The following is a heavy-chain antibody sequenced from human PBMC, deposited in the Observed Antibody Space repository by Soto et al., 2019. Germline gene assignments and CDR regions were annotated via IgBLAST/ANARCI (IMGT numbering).Heavy chain of an antibody. CDR3: ARVDSSSSWGVAAFDI. CDR1: GYSFTSYW. J-gene: IGHJ3*02. V-gene: IGHV5-51*01. CDR2: IYPGDSDT. D-gene: IGHD6-6*01. Sequence: PGDSLKLSCKGSGYSFTSYWIGWVRQMPGKGLEWMGIIYPGDSDTRYSPSFQGQVTISADKSISTAYLQWSSLKASDTAMYYCARVDSSSSWGVAAFDIWGQGTMVTVSS.